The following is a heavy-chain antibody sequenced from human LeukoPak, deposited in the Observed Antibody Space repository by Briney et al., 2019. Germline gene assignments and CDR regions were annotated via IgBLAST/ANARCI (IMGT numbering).Heavy chain of an antibody. D-gene: IGHD6-19*01. CDR2: IYYSGST. CDR1: GGSISSYY. V-gene: IGHV4-59*01. Sequence: SETLSLTCTVSGGSISSYYWSWIRQPPGKGLEWIGYIYYSGSTNYNPSLKSRVTISVDTSKNQFSLKLSSVTAADTAVYYCARDTGGWYEKAFDIWGQGTMVTVSS. J-gene: IGHJ3*02. CDR3: ARDTGGWYEKAFDI.